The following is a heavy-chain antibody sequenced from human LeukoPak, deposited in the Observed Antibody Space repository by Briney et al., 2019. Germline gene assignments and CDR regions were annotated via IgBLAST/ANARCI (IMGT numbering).Heavy chain of an antibody. J-gene: IGHJ6*02. D-gene: IGHD3-22*01. CDR3: ARVCRRNYYDSSDPNYYYYGMDV. CDR1: GGSFSGYY. CDR2: INHSGST. V-gene: IGHV4-34*01. Sequence: PSETLSLTCAVYGGSFSGYYWSWTRQPPGKGLEWIGEINHSGSTNYNPSLKSRVTISVDTSKNQFSLKLSSVTAADTAVYYCARVCRRNYYDSSDPNYYYYGMDVWGQGTTVTVSS.